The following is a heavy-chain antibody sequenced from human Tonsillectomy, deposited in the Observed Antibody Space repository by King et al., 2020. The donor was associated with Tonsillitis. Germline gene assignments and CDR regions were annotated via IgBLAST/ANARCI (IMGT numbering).Heavy chain of an antibody. CDR1: GYTFNGHY. V-gene: IGHV1-2*02. J-gene: IGHJ4*02. D-gene: IGHD6-19*01. CDR2: INPNSGDT. Sequence: QLVQSGAEVRKPGASVKVSCNTSGYTFNGHYMHWVRQAPGQGLEWMGWINPNSGDTNYAQKFQGRVTMTRDTSISTAYMELNRLTSDDTAVYYCARDLLEAVGVYLCDYWGQGTLVTVSS. CDR3: ARDLLEAVGVYLCDY.